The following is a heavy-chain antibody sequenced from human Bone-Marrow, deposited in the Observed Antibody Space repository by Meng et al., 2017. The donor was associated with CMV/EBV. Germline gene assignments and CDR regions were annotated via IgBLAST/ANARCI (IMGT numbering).Heavy chain of an antibody. V-gene: IGHV1-2*02. CDR3: ARASLTSIAVAEGTNWFAP. D-gene: IGHD6-19*01. Sequence: ASVKVSCKASGYTFTGYYMHWVRQAPGQGLEWMGWINPNSGGTNYAQKFQGRVTMTRDTSISTAYMELSRLRSDDTAVYYCARASLTSIAVAEGTNWFAPWGPGNRVNGAS. CDR1: GYTFTGYY. CDR2: INPNSGGT. J-gene: IGHJ5*02.